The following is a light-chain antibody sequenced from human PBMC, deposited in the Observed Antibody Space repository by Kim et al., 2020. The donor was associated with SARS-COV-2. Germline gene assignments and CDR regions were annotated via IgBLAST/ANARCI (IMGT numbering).Light chain of an antibody. Sequence: ALGQTVTITCQGDSLRSNFASWYQQKQGQAPVLVIYRKNNRPSGIPDRFSGSSSQDTASLTITGAQAEDEADYYCNSRDSGVEQWLFGGGTQLTVL. CDR3: NSRDSGVEQWL. CDR1: SLRSNF. V-gene: IGLV3-19*01. J-gene: IGLJ3*02. CDR2: RKN.